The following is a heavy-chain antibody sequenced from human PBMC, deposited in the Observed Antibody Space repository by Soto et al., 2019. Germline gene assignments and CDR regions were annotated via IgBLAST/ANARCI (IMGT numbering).Heavy chain of an antibody. V-gene: IGHV1-3*01. CDR1: GYTFTSYA. D-gene: IGHD5-18*01. CDR3: AREAPEYSYGSVAFDI. J-gene: IGHJ3*02. Sequence: ASVKVSCKASGYTFTSYAMHWVRQAPGQRLEWMGWINAGNGNTKYSQKFQGRVTITRDTSASTAYMELSSLRSEDTAVYYCAREAPEYSYGSVAFDIWGQGTMVTVSS. CDR2: INAGNGNT.